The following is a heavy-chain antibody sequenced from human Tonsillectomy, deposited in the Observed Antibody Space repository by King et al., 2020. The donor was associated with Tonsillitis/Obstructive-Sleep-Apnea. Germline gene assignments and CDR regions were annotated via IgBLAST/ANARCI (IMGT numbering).Heavy chain of an antibody. CDR2: INTNTGNP. V-gene: IGHV7-4-1*02. D-gene: IGHD2-2*01. Sequence: VQLVESGSELKKPGASVKVSCTASGYTFTSYAMNWVRQAPGQGLEWMGWINTNTGNPTYAQGFTGRFVFSLDTSVSTAYLQISSLKAEDTAVYYCARGRDIVVVPAAKPGGPDYWGQGTLVTVSS. J-gene: IGHJ4*02. CDR3: ARGRDIVVVPAAKPGGPDY. CDR1: GYTFTSYA.